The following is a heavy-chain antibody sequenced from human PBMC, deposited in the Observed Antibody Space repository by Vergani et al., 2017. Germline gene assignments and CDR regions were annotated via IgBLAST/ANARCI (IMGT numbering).Heavy chain of an antibody. J-gene: IGHJ5*02. CDR1: GGSMSGYY. CDR2: MYHSGST. V-gene: IGHV4-59*01. Sequence: QVRLQESGPGLVKPSETLFLICSVSGGSMSGYYWSWIRQPPGKELEWIGYMYHSGSTNYNPSLETRVTISGDTSKNQFCLKLNSVTAADTAVYYCGRGAGFYGLGSRLLDLWGQGILVTVSS. D-gene: IGHD3-10*01. CDR3: GRGAGFYGLGSRLLDL.